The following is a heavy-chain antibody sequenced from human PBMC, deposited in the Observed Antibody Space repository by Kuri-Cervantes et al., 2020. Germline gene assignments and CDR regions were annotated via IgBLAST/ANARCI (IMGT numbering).Heavy chain of an antibody. CDR3: ARDGVPHCYDSSGPPTY. Sequence: SDPLSSTCTVPGCPIRSVGYSWSGIRQHPGKGLEWIGYIYYSGSTYYNPSLKSRVTISVDTSKNQFSLKLSSVTAADTAVYSRARDGVPHCYDSSGPPTYWGQGTLVTVSS. V-gene: IGHV4-31*03. D-gene: IGHD3-22*01. J-gene: IGHJ4*02. CDR1: GCPIRSVGYS. CDR2: IYYSGST.